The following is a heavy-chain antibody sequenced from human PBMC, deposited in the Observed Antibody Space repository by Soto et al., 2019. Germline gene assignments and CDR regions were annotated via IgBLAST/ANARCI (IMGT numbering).Heavy chain of an antibody. J-gene: IGHJ4*02. CDR2: IIPILGIA. D-gene: IGHD4-4*01. CDR3: ATGGEKPVTTDDGFFDY. CDR1: GGTFSSYT. Sequence: QVQLVQSGAEVKKPGSSVKVSCKASGGTFSSYTISWVRQAPGQGLEWMGRIIPILGIANYAQKFQGRVTITADKSTSTAYMELSSLRSEDTAVYYCATGGEKPVTTDDGFFDYCGQGTLVTVSS. V-gene: IGHV1-69*02.